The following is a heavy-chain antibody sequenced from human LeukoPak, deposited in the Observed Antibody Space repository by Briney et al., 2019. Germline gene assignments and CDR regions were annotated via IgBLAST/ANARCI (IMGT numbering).Heavy chain of an antibody. Sequence: SETLSLTCTVSGGSISSGGYYWSWIRQHPGKGLEWIGYIYYSGSTYYNPSLKSRVTISVDTSKNQFSLKLSSVTAADTAVYYCARTNIVATIFGQYHWFDPWGQGTLVTVSS. CDR3: ARTNIVATIFGQYHWFDP. J-gene: IGHJ5*02. D-gene: IGHD5-12*01. CDR1: GGSISSGGYY. V-gene: IGHV4-31*03. CDR2: IYYSGST.